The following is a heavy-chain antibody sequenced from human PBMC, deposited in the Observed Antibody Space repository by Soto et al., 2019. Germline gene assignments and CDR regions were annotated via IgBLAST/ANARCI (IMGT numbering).Heavy chain of an antibody. J-gene: IGHJ3*02. Sequence: SQTPSLTWAVYGGPDNSAGYSLCWIRQPPGKGLDWIRFIYHSGSTYYNPSLKSRVTISLYRSNNHFSFSLSSVTVAEMAVYSCARVPIYPDSSGNYRDASLDTWRQGRM. CDR2: IYHSGST. CDR3: ARVPIYPDSSGNYRDASLDT. V-gene: IGHV4-30-2*01. CDR1: GGPDNSAGYS. D-gene: IGHD3-22*01.